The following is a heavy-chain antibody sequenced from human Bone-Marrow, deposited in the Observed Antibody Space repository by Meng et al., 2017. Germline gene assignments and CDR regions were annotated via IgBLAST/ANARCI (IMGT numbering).Heavy chain of an antibody. J-gene: IGHJ5*02. V-gene: IGHV1-8*03. CDR1: GYTFTSYD. D-gene: IGHD3-10*01. CDR2: MNPNSGNT. Sequence: ASVTVSCKASGYTFTSYDINWVRQATGQGLEWMGWMNPNSGNTGYAQKFQGRVTITRNTSISTAYMELSSLRAEDTAVYYCARAPITMVRGVQKKTNWFDPWGQGTLVTVSS. CDR3: ARAPITMVRGVQKKTNWFDP.